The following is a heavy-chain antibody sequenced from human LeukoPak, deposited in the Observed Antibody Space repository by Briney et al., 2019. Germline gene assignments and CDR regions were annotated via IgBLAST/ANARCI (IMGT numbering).Heavy chain of an antibody. D-gene: IGHD6-13*01. Sequence: SETLSLTCTVSGGSISSYYWSWIRQPPGKGLEWIGYIYYSGSTNYNPSLKSRVTISVDTSKNQFSLKLSSVTAADTAVYYCARGLEYSSSWYPVTYDYWGQGTLVTVSS. V-gene: IGHV4-59*01. CDR2: IYYSGST. CDR1: GGSISSYY. CDR3: ARGLEYSSSWYPVTYDY. J-gene: IGHJ4*02.